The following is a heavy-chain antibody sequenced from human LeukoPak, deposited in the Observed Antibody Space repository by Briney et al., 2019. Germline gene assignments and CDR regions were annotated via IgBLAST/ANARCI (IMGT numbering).Heavy chain of an antibody. D-gene: IGHD3-16*02. CDR1: GFTFSDYY. CDR3: ARDTAYDYVWGSYRSFDY. J-gene: IGHJ4*02. Sequence: GGSLRLSCAASGFTFSDYYMSWIRQAPGKGLEWVSYISSSGSTIYYADSVKGRFTISRDNAKNSLYLQMNSLRADDTAVYYCARDTAYDYVWGSYRSFDYWGQGTLVTVSS. V-gene: IGHV3-11*04. CDR2: ISSSGSTI.